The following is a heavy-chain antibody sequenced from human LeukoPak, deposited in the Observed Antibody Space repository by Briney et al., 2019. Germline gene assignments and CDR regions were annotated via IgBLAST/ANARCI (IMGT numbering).Heavy chain of an antibody. CDR1: GFTFSSYA. CDR2: ISGSGAST. D-gene: IGHD3-16*01. J-gene: IGHJ3*02. V-gene: IGHV3-23*01. Sequence: PGGSLRLSCVASGFTFSSYALNWVRQTPGKGLEWVSTISGSGASTYYADAVRGRFTISRDNSRNTLQLQMNSLRAEDTAVYYCARADGGEDAFDIWGQGTMVTVPS. CDR3: ARADGGEDAFDI.